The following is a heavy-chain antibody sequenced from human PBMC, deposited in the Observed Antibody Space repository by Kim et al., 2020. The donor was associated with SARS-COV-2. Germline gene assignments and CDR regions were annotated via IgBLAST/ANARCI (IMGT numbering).Heavy chain of an antibody. V-gene: IGHV1-69*13. Sequence: SVKVSCKASGGTFSSYAISWVRQAPGQGLEWMGGIIPIFGTANYAQKFQGRVTITADESTSTAYMELSSLRSEDTAVYYCARGRREWELLSAFDIWGQGTMVTVSS. J-gene: IGHJ3*02. CDR3: ARGRREWELLSAFDI. CDR2: IIPIFGTA. CDR1: GGTFSSYA. D-gene: IGHD1-26*01.